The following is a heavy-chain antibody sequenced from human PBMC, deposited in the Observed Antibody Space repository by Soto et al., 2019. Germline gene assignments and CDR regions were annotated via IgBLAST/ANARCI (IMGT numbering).Heavy chain of an antibody. CDR1: SVSNAW. Sequence: SVSNAWMNWVRQAPGKGLEWDGRIKSITDGGTTDYAAPAKGRFTISRDDSKNTLYLQMNSLKTEDTAVYYCSTDYFKGPYYYDSSGYYYDHWGQGTLVTVSS. V-gene: IGHV3-15*07. D-gene: IGHD3-22*01. J-gene: IGHJ5*02. CDR3: STDYFKGPYYYDSSGYYYDH. CDR2: IKSITDGGTT.